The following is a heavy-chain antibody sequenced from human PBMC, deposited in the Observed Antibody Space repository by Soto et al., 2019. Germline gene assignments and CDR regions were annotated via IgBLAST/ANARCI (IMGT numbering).Heavy chain of an antibody. CDR3: AREYSSAPDY. CDR1: GGSISSSSYY. J-gene: IGHJ4*02. V-gene: IGHV4-39*02. D-gene: IGHD6-25*01. Sequence: QLQLQESGPGLVKPSETLSLTCTVSGGSISSSSYYWGWIRQPPGKGLEWIGSIYYSGSTFYSPSLRSRVTISVDTSKNQFSLRVSSVTAADTAVYYFAREYSSAPDYWGQGTLVTVSS. CDR2: IYYSGST.